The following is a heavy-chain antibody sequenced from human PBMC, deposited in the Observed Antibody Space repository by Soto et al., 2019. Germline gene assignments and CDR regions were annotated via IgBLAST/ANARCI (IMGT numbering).Heavy chain of an antibody. CDR1: GYSFANRW. CDR2: IYPDDSDT. Sequence: EVQLVQSGAEVKKPGESVKISCKASGYSFANRWIGWVRQMPGKGLEWMGIIYPDDSDTRYSPSFQGQVTISADKSINTAYLQWSSLKASDTAMYYCTRSGFYSGSRNYYLPANFDSWGQGTLVTVSS. V-gene: IGHV5-51*03. J-gene: IGHJ4*02. CDR3: TRSGFYSGSRNYYLPANFDS. D-gene: IGHD3-10*01.